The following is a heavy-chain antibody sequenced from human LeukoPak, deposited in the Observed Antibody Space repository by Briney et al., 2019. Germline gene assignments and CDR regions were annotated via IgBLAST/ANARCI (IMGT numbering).Heavy chain of an antibody. Sequence: GGSLRLSCAASGFTFSSYAMSWVRQAPGKGLEWVSAISGSGGSTYYADSVKGRFTISRDNSKNTLYLQMNSLRAEDTAVYYSAKDPSVTTNFSPDYWGQGTLVTVSS. CDR2: ISGSGGST. D-gene: IGHD4-17*01. V-gene: IGHV3-23*01. J-gene: IGHJ4*02. CDR1: GFTFSSYA. CDR3: AKDPSVTTNFSPDY.